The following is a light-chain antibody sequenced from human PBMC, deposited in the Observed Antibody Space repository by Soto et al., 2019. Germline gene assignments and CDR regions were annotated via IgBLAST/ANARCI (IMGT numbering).Light chain of an antibody. CDR3: QQYNSYPVT. V-gene: IGKV1-5*03. Sequence: DIQMTQSPSTLSASVGDRVTITCRASQSISSWLAWYQQKPGKAPKLLIYKASSLESGVPSRFSGSGSGTEFTLTISSLQSDDFATYYCQQYNSYPVTLGGRTKVEIK. J-gene: IGKJ4*01. CDR2: KAS. CDR1: QSISSW.